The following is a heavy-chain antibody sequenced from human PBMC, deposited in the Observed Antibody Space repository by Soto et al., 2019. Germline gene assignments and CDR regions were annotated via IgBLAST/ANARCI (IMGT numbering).Heavy chain of an antibody. V-gene: IGHV3-30*03. J-gene: IGHJ3*02. D-gene: IGHD3-10*02. Sequence: QVQLVESGGGVVQPGRSLRLACAASGFTFSSYGMHWVRQAPGKGLEWVAAISHDGSNKYYADSVKGRFTISRDNSKNTLYLQMNSLRAEHTAVYYCVAEYVATDACDIWGQGTMVTASS. CDR1: GFTFSSYG. CDR3: VAEYVATDACDI. CDR2: ISHDGSNK.